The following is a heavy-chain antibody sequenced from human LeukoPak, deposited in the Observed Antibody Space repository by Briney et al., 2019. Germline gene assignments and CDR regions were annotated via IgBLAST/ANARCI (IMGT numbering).Heavy chain of an antibody. Sequence: GGSLRLSSAASGFTFSSYGMHWVRQAPGKGLEWVAVILNDGSQEKYADSVKGRFTISRDNSKNTLYLQLNSLRAEDTAVYYCATRRHSASSWYVFDYWGQGTLVTVSS. CDR3: ATRRHSASSWYVFDY. CDR1: GFTFSSYG. V-gene: IGHV3-33*01. J-gene: IGHJ4*02. CDR2: ILNDGSQE. D-gene: IGHD6-13*01.